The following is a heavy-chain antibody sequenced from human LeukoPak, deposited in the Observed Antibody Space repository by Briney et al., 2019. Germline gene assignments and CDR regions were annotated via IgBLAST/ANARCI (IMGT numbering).Heavy chain of an antibody. CDR3: ARGIITSYYYYGMDV. J-gene: IGHJ6*02. CDR1: GGSFSGYY. Sequence: PSETLSLTCAVYGGSFSGYYWSWIRQPPGKGLEWIGEINHSGSTNYNPSLKSRVIISVDTSKNQFSLKLSSVTAADTAVYYCARGIITSYYYYGMDVWGQGTTVTVSS. CDR2: INHSGST. V-gene: IGHV4-34*01.